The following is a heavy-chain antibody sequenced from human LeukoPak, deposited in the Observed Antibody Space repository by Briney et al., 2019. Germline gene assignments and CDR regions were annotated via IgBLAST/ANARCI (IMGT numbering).Heavy chain of an antibody. Sequence: GRSETLSCAPSGFFSTSSSVSWARLPPGEGLGWLSAISGSGGRTSHADSVKGRFTIYRDNSKNTLYLQMNSLRAEDTAVYYCAKHTDVDWFYRGWYFDYWGRGTLVTVSS. J-gene: IGHJ4*02. CDR1: GFFSTSSS. D-gene: IGHD3-9*01. V-gene: IGHV3-23*01. CDR2: ISGSGGRT. CDR3: AKHTDVDWFYRGWYFDY.